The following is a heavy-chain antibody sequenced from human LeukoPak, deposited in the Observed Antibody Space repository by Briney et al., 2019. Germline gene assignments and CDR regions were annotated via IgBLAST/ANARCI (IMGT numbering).Heavy chain of an antibody. D-gene: IGHD6-13*01. CDR2: ISSSGGNT. CDR1: GFTFSNYA. V-gene: IGHV3-23*01. Sequence: GGSLRLSCAASGFTFSNYAMSWVRQAPGKGLEWVSAISSSGGNTYYADSVRGRFTISRDNSKNTLYLQMNSLRAEDTAVYYCAKASTSYSSRVWGQGTMVTVSS. CDR3: AKASTSYSSRV. J-gene: IGHJ3*01.